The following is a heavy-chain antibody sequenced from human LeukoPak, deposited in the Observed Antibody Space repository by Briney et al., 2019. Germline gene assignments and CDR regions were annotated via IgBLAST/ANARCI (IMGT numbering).Heavy chain of an antibody. CDR1: GGSISSSSYY. Sequence: PSETLSLTCTVSGGSISSSSYYWGWIRQPPGKGLEWIGSIYYSGSTYYNPSLKSRVTISVDTSKNQLSLKLSSVTAADTAVYYCARRAVAGTGAFDIWGQGTMVTVSS. CDR3: ARRAVAGTGAFDI. D-gene: IGHD6-19*01. J-gene: IGHJ3*02. V-gene: IGHV4-39*01. CDR2: IYYSGST.